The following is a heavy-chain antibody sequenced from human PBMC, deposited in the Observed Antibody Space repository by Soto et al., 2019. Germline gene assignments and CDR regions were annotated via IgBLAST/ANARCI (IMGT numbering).Heavy chain of an antibody. CDR2: SYSSGST. V-gene: IGHV4-4*07. CDR1: GVSISSYY. J-gene: IGHJ4*02. CDR3: AIGSGWQEMDY. D-gene: IGHD6-19*01. Sequence: SETLSLTCIVSGVSISSYYWTWIRQPAGKGLEWIGRSYSSGSTDYNPSLKSRVTMSADTPKNRFSLKLNSVTAADTDVYYCAIGSGWQEMDYWGRGTLVTVSS.